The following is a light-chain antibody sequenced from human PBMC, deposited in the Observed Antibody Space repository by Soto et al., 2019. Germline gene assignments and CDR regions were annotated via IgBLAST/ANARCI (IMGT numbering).Light chain of an antibody. Sequence: EIVMTQSPATLSVSPGERATLSCRASQGISTNLAWYQQKPGQAPRLLIYGASTRATGIPRRFSGSGSGTEFTLIISSMQSADFAAYYCQQYSNWPPWTFGQGTKVDFK. CDR2: GAS. CDR1: QGISTN. CDR3: QQYSNWPPWT. V-gene: IGKV3-15*01. J-gene: IGKJ1*01.